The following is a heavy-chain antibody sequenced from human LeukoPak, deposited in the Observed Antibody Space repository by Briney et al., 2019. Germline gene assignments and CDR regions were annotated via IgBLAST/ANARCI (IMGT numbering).Heavy chain of an antibody. J-gene: IGHJ2*01. CDR1: GGSINTTSYY. D-gene: IGHD5-24*01. Sequence: SVTLSLTCTVSGGSINTTSYYWGWIRQPPGEGLQWIGSIYYSGSTSYNPSLNSRVTISVDTSKKQFSLKLSSVTAADTAVYYCARHVRWLQLTLYFDIWGRGTLVTVSS. CDR3: ARHVRWLQLTLYFDI. CDR2: IYYSGST. V-gene: IGHV4-39*01.